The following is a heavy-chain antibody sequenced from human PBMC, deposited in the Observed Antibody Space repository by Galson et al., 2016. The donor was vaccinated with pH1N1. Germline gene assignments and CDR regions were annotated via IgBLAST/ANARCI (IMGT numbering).Heavy chain of an antibody. J-gene: IGHJ4*02. CDR3: TRDVPFTSFDY. V-gene: IGHV3-21*06. Sequence: SLRLSCAASGFTFGAHTMNWVRQAPGKGLEWVASIGDAIFYADSVRGRFTISRDNAKSTLYLQMNSLRAEDTSIYCCTRDVPFTSFDYWGQGTLVTVSS. D-gene: IGHD3-3*02. CDR1: GFTFGAHT. CDR2: IGDAI.